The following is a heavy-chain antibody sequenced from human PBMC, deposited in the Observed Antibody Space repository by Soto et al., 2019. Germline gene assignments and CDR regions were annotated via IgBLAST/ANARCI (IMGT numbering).Heavy chain of an antibody. CDR2: IIPILGIA. D-gene: IGHD5-12*01. V-gene: IGHV1-69*02. Sequence: VKASSKDPRGTISSYTISWARQAHGQGLEWMGRIIPILGIANYAQKFQGRVTITADKSTSTAYMELSSLRSEDTAVYYCARSNIVATITRLAYWGQGTLVTVSS. CDR3: ARSNIVATITRLAY. CDR1: RGTISSYT. J-gene: IGHJ4*02.